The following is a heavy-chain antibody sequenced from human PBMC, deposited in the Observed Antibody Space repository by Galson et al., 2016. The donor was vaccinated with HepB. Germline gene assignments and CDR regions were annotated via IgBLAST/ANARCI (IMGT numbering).Heavy chain of an antibody. Sequence: ETLSLTCSVSGGSIGRSSYFWGWIRQPPGKGLEWIASIYYSGTTYYNPSLKGRVTISIDTSKNQFSLRLNSMTAADTAVFYCARTTYCGADCYSGFAAFDVWGRGTMVIVSS. J-gene: IGHJ3*01. CDR2: IYYSGTT. CDR1: GGSIGRSSYF. CDR3: ARTTYCGADCYSGFAAFDV. V-gene: IGHV4-39*01. D-gene: IGHD2-21*02.